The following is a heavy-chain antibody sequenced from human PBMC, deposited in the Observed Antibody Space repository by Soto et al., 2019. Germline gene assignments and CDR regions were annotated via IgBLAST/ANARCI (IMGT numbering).Heavy chain of an antibody. CDR1: GGSISSYY. V-gene: IGHV4-59*01. D-gene: IGHD2-2*02. CDR2: IYYSGST. J-gene: IGHJ6*02. CDR3: ARARTLGYCSSTSCYTDYYYGMDV. Sequence: SETLSLTCTVSGGSISSYYWSWIRQPPGKGLEWIGYIYYSGSTNYNPSLKSRVTISVDTSKNQFSLKLGSVTAADTAVYYCARARTLGYCSSTSCYTDYYYGMDVWGQGTTVTVSS.